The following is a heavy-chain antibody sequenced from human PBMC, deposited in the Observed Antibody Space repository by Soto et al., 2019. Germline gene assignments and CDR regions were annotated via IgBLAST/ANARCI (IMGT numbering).Heavy chain of an antibody. Sequence: QVQLVQSGAEVKKPGASVKVSCKASGYTFTSYAMHWVRQAPGQRLEWMGWINAGNGNTKYSQKFQGRVTITRDTSASAAYMELSSLRSEDTAVYYCAREGSGYSDFDYWGQGTLVTVSS. D-gene: IGHD3-3*01. V-gene: IGHV1-3*01. CDR1: GYTFTSYA. CDR3: AREGSGYSDFDY. CDR2: INAGNGNT. J-gene: IGHJ4*02.